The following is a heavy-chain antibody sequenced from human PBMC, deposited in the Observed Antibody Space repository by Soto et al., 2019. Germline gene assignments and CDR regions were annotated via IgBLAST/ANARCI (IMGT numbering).Heavy chain of an antibody. D-gene: IGHD3-16*01. CDR2: ISGSGDST. V-gene: IGHV3-23*01. CDR1: GFTFSSYA. J-gene: IGHJ4*02. CDR3: AKRAWGTYYFDY. Sequence: EVQLLESGGGLVQPGGSLRLSCAASGFTFSSYAMSWVRQAPGKGLEWVSAISGSGDSTYYADSVKGRFTISRDNSKNTLYLQMNSLRDEDTAVYYCAKRAWGTYYFDYWGQGTLVTVSS.